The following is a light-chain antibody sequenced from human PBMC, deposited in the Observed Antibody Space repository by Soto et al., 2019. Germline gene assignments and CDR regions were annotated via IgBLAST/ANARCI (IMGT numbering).Light chain of an antibody. CDR3: HQSGDSPT. CDR1: QSLSGNY. Sequence: NVLTQSPGSLSLSPGERATLSCRASQSLSGNYLAWYQQKPGQAPRLLIYDASTRATGIPDRFSGSGSGTDITLTISRLEPEDFAVYYCHQSGDSPTFGQGTKGDIK. CDR2: DAS. V-gene: IGKV3-20*01. J-gene: IGKJ1*01.